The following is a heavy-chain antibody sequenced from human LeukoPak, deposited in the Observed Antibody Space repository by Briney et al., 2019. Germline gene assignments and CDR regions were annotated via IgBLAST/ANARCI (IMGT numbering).Heavy chain of an antibody. CDR2: MNPNSGDT. V-gene: IGHV1-8*02. CDR3: ARGLGDYYDSSAVEAFDI. CDR1: GYTFTGYY. Sequence: GASVKVSCKASGYTFTGYYMHWVRQAPGQGLEWVGWMNPNSGDTAYAQKFQGRVAMTRDTSISTAYMELSSLRSEDTAVYYCARGLGDYYDSSAVEAFDIWGQGTMVTVSS. J-gene: IGHJ3*02. D-gene: IGHD3-22*01.